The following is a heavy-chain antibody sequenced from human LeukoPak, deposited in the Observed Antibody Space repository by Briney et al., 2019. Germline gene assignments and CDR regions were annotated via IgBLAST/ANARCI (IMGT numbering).Heavy chain of an antibody. CDR2: IIPIFGTA. J-gene: IGHJ4*02. CDR3: AKYIVATLTVDY. CDR1: GGTFSSYA. V-gene: IGHV1-69*06. D-gene: IGHD5-12*01. Sequence: SVKVSCKASGGTFSSYAISWVRQAPGQGLEWMGGIIPIFGTANYAQKFQGRVTITADKSTSTAYMELSSLRAEDTAVYYCAKYIVATLTVDYWGQGTLVTVSS.